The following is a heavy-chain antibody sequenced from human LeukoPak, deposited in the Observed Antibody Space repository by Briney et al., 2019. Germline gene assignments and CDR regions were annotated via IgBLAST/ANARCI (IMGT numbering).Heavy chain of an antibody. J-gene: IGHJ4*02. V-gene: IGHV1-69*13. CDR3: ASHYYDSSGYYYGFDY. D-gene: IGHD3-22*01. CDR1: GGTFSSYA. CDR2: IIPIFGTA. Sequence: EASVKVSCKASGGTFSSYAISWVRQAPGQGLEWMGGIIPIFGTANYAQKFQGRVTITADESTSTAYMELSSQRSEDTAVYYCASHYYDSSGYYYGFDYWGQGTLVTVSS.